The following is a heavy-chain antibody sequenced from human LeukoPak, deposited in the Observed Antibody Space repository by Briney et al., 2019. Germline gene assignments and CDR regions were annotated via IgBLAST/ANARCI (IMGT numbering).Heavy chain of an antibody. CDR2: IYYSGST. J-gene: IGHJ4*02. CDR1: GGSISSGGYY. CDR3: ARAPSYYDSRGSPALYPFDN. V-gene: IGHV4-31*03. D-gene: IGHD3-22*01. Sequence: SQTLSLTCTVSGGSISSGGYYWSWIRQHPGKGLEWIGYIYYSGSTYYNPSLKSRVTISVDTSKNQFSLRLSSVTAADTAVYYCARAPSYYDSRGSPALYPFDNWGQGTLVTVSS.